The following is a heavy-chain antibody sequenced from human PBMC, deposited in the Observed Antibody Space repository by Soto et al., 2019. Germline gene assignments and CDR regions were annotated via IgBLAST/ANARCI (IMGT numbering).Heavy chain of an antibody. CDR2: IYHSGNT. Sequence: SETLSLTCAVSGESISSINRWSCFLQPPGKGLEWIGEIYHSGNTKYNPSLKSRVTISVDKSKNQFSLKLNSVTAADTAVYYCARENDFWSGPNGLDVWGQGTTVTVSS. J-gene: IGHJ6*02. V-gene: IGHV4-4*02. CDR1: GESISSINR. D-gene: IGHD3-3*01. CDR3: ARENDFWSGPNGLDV.